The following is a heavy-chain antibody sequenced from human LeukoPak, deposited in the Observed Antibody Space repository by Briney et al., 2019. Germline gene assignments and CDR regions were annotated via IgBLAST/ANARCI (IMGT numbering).Heavy chain of an antibody. D-gene: IGHD2-8*01. J-gene: IGHJ4*02. V-gene: IGHV1-69*13. Sequence: SVKVSCKASGGSFSSYAISWVGQAAGQGREGMGGIIPIFGTANYAQKFQGRVTITANESTNTAYMELSSLRSEDTAVYYCARDLGYCTNGVCHTRFDYWGQGTLVAVSS. CDR2: IIPIFGTA. CDR1: GGSFSSYA. CDR3: ARDLGYCTNGVCHTRFDY.